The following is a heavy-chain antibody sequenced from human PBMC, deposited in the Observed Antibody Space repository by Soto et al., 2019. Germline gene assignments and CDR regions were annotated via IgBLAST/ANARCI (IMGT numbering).Heavy chain of an antibody. Sequence: ASVTVSCKASGYTLTGYYMHWVRQAPEQGLEWMGWINPNSGGTNYAQKFQGWVTMTRDTSISTAYMELSRLRSDDTAVYYCARGQSPDIVVVPAAISLFDYWGQGTLVTVSS. J-gene: IGHJ4*02. CDR1: GYTLTGYY. V-gene: IGHV1-2*04. CDR2: INPNSGGT. D-gene: IGHD2-2*01. CDR3: ARGQSPDIVVVPAAISLFDY.